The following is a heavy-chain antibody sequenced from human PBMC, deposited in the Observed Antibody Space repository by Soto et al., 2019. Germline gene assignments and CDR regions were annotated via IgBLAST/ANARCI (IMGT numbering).Heavy chain of an antibody. CDR1: GGSISSYY. D-gene: IGHD5-18*01. V-gene: IGHV4-59*01. J-gene: IGHJ6*02. Sequence: PSETLSLTCTVSGGSISSYYWSWIRQPPGKGLEWIGYIYYSGSTNYNPSLKSRVTISVDTSKNQFSLKLSSVTAADTAVYYCARDRRAMVRYYYYGMDVWGQGTTVTVSS. CDR2: IYYSGST. CDR3: ARDRRAMVRYYYYGMDV.